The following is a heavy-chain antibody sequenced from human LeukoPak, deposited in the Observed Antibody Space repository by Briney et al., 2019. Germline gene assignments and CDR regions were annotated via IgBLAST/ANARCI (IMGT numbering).Heavy chain of an antibody. CDR3: ARRMEPSFGELLFSPYWYFDL. D-gene: IGHD3-10*01. Sequence: SETLSLTCTVSGGSISSYYWSWIRQPPGKGLEWIGYIYYSGSTNYNPSLKSRVTISVDTSKNQFSLKLSSVTAADTAVYYCARRMEPSFGELLFSPYWYFDLWGRGTLVTVSS. V-gene: IGHV4-59*01. J-gene: IGHJ2*01. CDR1: GGSISSYY. CDR2: IYYSGST.